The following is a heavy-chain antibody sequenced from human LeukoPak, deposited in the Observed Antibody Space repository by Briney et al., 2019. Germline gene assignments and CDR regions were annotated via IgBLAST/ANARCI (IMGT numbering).Heavy chain of an antibody. CDR1: GGSISSYY. Sequence: SETLSLTCTVSGGSISSYYWSWIRQPPGKGLEWIGYIYYSGSTNYNPSLKSRVTISVDTSKNQFSLKLSSVTAADTAVYYCARGKYYYGSGSYHPGLPADYWGQGTLVTVSS. V-gene: IGHV4-59*01. D-gene: IGHD3-10*01. J-gene: IGHJ4*02. CDR3: ARGKYYYGSGSYHPGLPADY. CDR2: IYYSGST.